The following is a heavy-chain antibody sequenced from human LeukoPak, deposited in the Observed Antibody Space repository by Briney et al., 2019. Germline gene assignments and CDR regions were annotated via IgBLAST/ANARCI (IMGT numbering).Heavy chain of an antibody. Sequence: PGGSLRLSCAASGFTFSKYGVHWVRQAPGKGLEWVAFMVFDASNKYYADSVKGRFTISRDNSRNTLYLQMNSLRAEDTAVYYCARVGPKKSSTSEYYFDYWGQGTLVTVSS. CDR2: MVFDASNK. J-gene: IGHJ4*02. CDR1: GFTFSKYG. CDR3: ARVGPKKSSTSEYYFDY. V-gene: IGHV3-30*02. D-gene: IGHD2-2*01.